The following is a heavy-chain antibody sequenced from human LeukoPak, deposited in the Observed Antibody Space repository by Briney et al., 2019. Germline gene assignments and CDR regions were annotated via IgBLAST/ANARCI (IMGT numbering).Heavy chain of an antibody. CDR3: AREQGSSSSGRYGLDV. Sequence: ASVKVSCKASGYTFTGYYIHWVRQAPGQGLEWMGIINPSGGSTSYAQKFQGRVTMTRDTSTSTVYMELSSLRSEDTAVYYCAREQGSSSSGRYGLDVWGQGTTVTVSS. J-gene: IGHJ6*02. D-gene: IGHD6-6*01. CDR2: INPSGGST. V-gene: IGHV1-46*01. CDR1: GYTFTGYY.